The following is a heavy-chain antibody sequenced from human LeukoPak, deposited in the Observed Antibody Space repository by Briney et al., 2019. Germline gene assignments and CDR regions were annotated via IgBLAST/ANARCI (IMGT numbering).Heavy chain of an antibody. CDR2: ISSSGSTI. Sequence: GGSLRLSCAASGFTFSSYEMNWVRQAPGKGLEWVSYISSSGSTIYYADPVKGRFTISRDNAKNSLYLQMNSLRAEDTAVYYCARDPKQLWSFDYWGQGTLVTVSS. J-gene: IGHJ4*02. CDR3: ARDPKQLWSFDY. V-gene: IGHV3-48*03. CDR1: GFTFSSYE. D-gene: IGHD5-18*01.